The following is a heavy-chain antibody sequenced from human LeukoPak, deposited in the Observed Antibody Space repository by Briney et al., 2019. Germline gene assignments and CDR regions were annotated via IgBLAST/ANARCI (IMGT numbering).Heavy chain of an antibody. CDR1: GFTFSSYG. V-gene: IGHV3-23*01. CDR2: ISGSGGST. Sequence: GGSLRLSCAASGFTFSSYGMSWVRQAPGKGLEWVSAISGSGGSTYYADSVKGRFTISRDNSKNTLYLQMNSLRAEDTAVYYCARGNRGGSWYYYYMDVWGKGTTVTISS. J-gene: IGHJ6*03. CDR3: ARGNRGGSWYYYYMDV. D-gene: IGHD2-15*01.